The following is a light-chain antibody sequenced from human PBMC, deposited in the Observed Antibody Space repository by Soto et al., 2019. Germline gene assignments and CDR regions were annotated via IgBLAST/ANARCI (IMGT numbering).Light chain of an antibody. CDR3: SSYTGGNPSYV. CDR2: GNS. V-gene: IGLV1-40*01. CDR1: SSNIGAGFD. Sequence: QSVLTQPPSVSGAPGQRVTISCTGSSSNIGAGFDVHWYQQLPGTAPKLLIYGNSNRPSGVPDRFSGSRSGTSASLAITGLQAEDEADYYCSSYTGGNPSYVFGTGTKLTVL. J-gene: IGLJ1*01.